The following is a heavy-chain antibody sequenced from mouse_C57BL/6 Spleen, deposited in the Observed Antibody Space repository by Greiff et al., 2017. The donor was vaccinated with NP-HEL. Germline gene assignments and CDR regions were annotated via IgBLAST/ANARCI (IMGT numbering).Heavy chain of an antibody. CDR3: ARPYYGSSYDWYFDV. D-gene: IGHD1-1*01. Sequence: EVKLEESGGGLVKPGGSLKLSCAASGFTFSDYGMHWVRQAPEKGLEWVAYISSGSSTIYYADTVKGRFTISRDNAKNTLFLQMTSLRSEDTAMYYCARPYYGSSYDWYFDVWGTGTTVTVSS. V-gene: IGHV5-17*01. CDR1: GFTFSDYG. CDR2: ISSGSSTI. J-gene: IGHJ1*03.